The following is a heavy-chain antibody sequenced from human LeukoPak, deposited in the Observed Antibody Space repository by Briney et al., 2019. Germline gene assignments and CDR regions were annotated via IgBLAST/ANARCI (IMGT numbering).Heavy chain of an antibody. CDR3: ATGNYYDSRGYYTFGY. D-gene: IGHD3-22*01. CDR1: GFTFSSYS. J-gene: IGHJ1*01. V-gene: IGHV3-74*01. Sequence: GGSLRLSCAASGFTFSSYSMSWVRQAPGKGLEWVSLINGDGSTTNYADFVKGRFTISRDNAKNTLSLQVNSLRAEDTAVYYCATGNYYDSRGYYTFGYWGQGTLVTVSS. CDR2: INGDGSTT.